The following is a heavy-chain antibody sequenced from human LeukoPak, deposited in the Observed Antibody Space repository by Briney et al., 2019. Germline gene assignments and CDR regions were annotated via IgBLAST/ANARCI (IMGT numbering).Heavy chain of an antibody. Sequence: SETLSLTCTVSGGSISSGDYYWSWIRQPPGKGLEWIGYIYYSGSTNYNPSLKSRVTISVDTSKNQFSLKLSSVTAADTAVYYCARVRGPDYYGSGSPDAFDIWGQGTMVTVSS. CDR1: GGSISSGDYY. J-gene: IGHJ3*02. CDR3: ARVRGPDYYGSGSPDAFDI. V-gene: IGHV4-61*08. CDR2: IYYSGST. D-gene: IGHD3-10*01.